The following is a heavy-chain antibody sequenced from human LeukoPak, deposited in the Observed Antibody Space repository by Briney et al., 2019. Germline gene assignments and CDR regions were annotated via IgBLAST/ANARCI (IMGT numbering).Heavy chain of an antibody. D-gene: IGHD2-2*01. Sequence: PKASVKVSCKPSGYTFTVNYLHWARQAPGQGLEWVGWMNPNSGVTGYAQNFQGRVTMTRDTSISTAYMELSSLTSDDTAVYYCTRGAGTSWFDYWGQGSLVTVSS. CDR2: MNPNSGVT. V-gene: IGHV1-2*02. J-gene: IGHJ4*02. CDR1: GYTFTVNY. CDR3: TRGAGTSWFDY.